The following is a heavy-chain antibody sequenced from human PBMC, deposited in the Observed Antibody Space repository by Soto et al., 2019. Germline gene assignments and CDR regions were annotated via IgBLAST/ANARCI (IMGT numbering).Heavy chain of an antibody. CDR3: ARDRIAPAVSDY. D-gene: IGHD6-25*01. CDR2: INHSGST. CDR1: GGSFSGYY. V-gene: IGHV4-34*01. Sequence: SETLSLTCAVYGGSFSGYYWSWIRQPPGKGLEWIGEINHSGSTNYNPSLKSRVTISVDTSKNQFSLKLSSVTAADTPVYYCARDRIAPAVSDYWGQGTLVTV. J-gene: IGHJ4*02.